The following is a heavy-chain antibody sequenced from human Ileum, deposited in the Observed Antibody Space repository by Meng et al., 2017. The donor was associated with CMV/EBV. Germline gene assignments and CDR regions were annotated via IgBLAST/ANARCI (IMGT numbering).Heavy chain of an antibody. D-gene: IGHD1-1*01. CDR2: IYYSGST. CDR3: ASGSPQLGYV. CDR1: GGAISSGDYY. J-gene: IGHJ4*02. V-gene: IGHV4-30-4*01. Sequence: QGQLQGSGPGTVKPSQSLSLPCTVSGGAISSGDYYWSWIRQPPGKGLEWIGYIYYSGSTYYNPSLKSRVTISADTSKNQFSLKLNSVTAADTAVYYCASGSPQLGYVWGQGTLVTVSS.